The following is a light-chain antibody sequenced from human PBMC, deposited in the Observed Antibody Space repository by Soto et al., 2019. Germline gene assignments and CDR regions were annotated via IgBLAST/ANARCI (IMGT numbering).Light chain of an antibody. Sequence: EIVLTQSPCTLSFSPWERSTLSFMASRSVGNNYLAWYQQRPGQAPNLLIYDASSRATGIPDRFSGSGSGTDFTLTITRLEPEDSAMYYCQQYAYSPLNFGGGTKVDIK. V-gene: IGKV3-20*01. CDR2: DAS. J-gene: IGKJ4*01. CDR1: RSVGNNY. CDR3: QQYAYSPLN.